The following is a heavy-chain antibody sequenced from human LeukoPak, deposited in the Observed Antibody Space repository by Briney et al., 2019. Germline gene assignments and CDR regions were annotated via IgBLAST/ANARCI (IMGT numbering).Heavy chain of an antibody. CDR2: INGDGSSA. V-gene: IGHV3-74*01. CDR3: ARAFAPFYVWGSYRPPDSFDY. CDR1: GFTFSSYW. Sequence: PGGSLRLSCAASGFTFSSYWMHWVRQAPGKGVVWVSRINGDGSSASYADSVKGRFTISRDNAKNTLYLQMNSLRAEDTAVYYCARAFAPFYVWGSYRPPDSFDYWGQGTLVTVSS. D-gene: IGHD3-16*02. J-gene: IGHJ4*02.